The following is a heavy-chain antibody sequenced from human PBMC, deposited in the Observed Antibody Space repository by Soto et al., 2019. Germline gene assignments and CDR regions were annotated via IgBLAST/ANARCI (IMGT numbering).Heavy chain of an antibody. CDR1: GFTFSSYW. V-gene: IGHV3-7*01. CDR2: IKQDGSEE. J-gene: IGHJ6*02. CDR3: ARIASSGWGWDV. D-gene: IGHD6-19*01. Sequence: EVQLVESGGGLVQPGGSLRLSCVDSGFTFSSYWMSWVRQAPVKGLEWVGNIKQDGSEENYVDSVKGRFTISRDNAKNSMYLQMNSLRAEDTAVYYCARIASSGWGWDVWGQGNTVVVSS.